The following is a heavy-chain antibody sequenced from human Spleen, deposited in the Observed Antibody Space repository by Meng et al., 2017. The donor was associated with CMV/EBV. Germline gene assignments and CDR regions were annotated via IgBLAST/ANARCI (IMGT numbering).Heavy chain of an antibody. J-gene: IGHJ6*02. D-gene: IGHD3-3*01. Sequence: GESLKISCAASGFTFSSYSMNWVRQAPGKGLEWVSSISSSSSYIYYADSVKGRFTISRDNAKNSLYLQMNSLRAEDTAVYFCAKEGTDFWSGKHHGMDVWGQGTTVTVSS. CDR3: AKEGTDFWSGKHHGMDV. CDR1: GFTFSSYS. V-gene: IGHV3-21*01. CDR2: ISSSSSYI.